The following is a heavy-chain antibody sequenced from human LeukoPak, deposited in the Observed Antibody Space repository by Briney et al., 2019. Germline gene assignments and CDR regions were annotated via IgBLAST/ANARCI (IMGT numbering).Heavy chain of an antibody. V-gene: IGHV3-9*01. D-gene: IGHD5-18*01. CDR3: AKGLRGYSNGFDY. Sequence: SLRLSCAASVFTFDDYAMHWVRRAPGKGLEWVSGISWTSGSIGYADSVKGRFTISRDKAKNSLYLQMNSLRAEDTALYYCAKGLRGYSNGFDYWGQGTLVTVSS. CDR1: VFTFDDYA. J-gene: IGHJ4*02. CDR2: ISWTSGSI.